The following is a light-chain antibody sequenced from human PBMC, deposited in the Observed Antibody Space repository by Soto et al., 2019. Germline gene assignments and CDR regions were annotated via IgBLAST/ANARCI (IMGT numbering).Light chain of an antibody. J-gene: IGLJ1*01. V-gene: IGLV2-14*01. CDR3: SSYTSSSPYV. Sequence: QSVLTQPASVSGYPGQSITISCTGTSSDVGGYNYVSWYQQHPGKAPKLMIYEVTNRPSGVSNPFSGSKSGNTASLTISGLQAEDEADYYCSSYTSSSPYVFGTGTKVTVL. CDR2: EVT. CDR1: SSDVGGYNY.